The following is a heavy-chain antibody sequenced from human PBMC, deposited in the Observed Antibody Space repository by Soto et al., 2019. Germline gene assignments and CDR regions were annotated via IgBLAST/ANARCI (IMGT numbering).Heavy chain of an antibody. CDR2: IRSKANNYAT. J-gene: IGHJ5*02. D-gene: IGHD1-1*01. Sequence: EVQLVEAGGGLVQPGGSLKLSCAASGFTFSGSAMHWVRQASGKGLEWVGRIRSKANNYATAYTASLKGRFTISRDDSKNTAYLKMNSRTTEHTAVYYCTTSGQAGTTPLDPWGQGTLVTVSS. V-gene: IGHV3-73*02. CDR3: TTSGQAGTTPLDP. CDR1: GFTFSGSA.